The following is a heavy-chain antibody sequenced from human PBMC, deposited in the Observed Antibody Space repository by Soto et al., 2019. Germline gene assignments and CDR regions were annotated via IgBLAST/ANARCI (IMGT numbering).Heavy chain of an antibody. J-gene: IGHJ4*02. CDR3: ARGALVPAAIVDY. V-gene: IGHV3-30-3*01. D-gene: IGHD2-2*01. CDR1: GFPFSSYA. Sequence: QVQLVESGGGVVQPGRSLRLSCEASGFPFSSYAMHGARQAPGKGLEWVAVISYDGSNKYSADSVKGRFTISRDNSKNTLYLHMNSLRAEDTAVYYCARGALVPAAIVDYWGQGTLVTVSS. CDR2: ISYDGSNK.